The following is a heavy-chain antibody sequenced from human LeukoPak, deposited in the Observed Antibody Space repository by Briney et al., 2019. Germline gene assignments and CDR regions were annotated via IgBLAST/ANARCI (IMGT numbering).Heavy chain of an antibody. Sequence: PSETLSLTCTVSGGSISSGGYYWSWIRQHPGKGLEWIGYIYYSGSTYYNPSLKSRVTISVDTSKNQLSLKLSSVTAADTAVYYCARDFSGSYKGYFDYWGQGTLVTVSS. V-gene: IGHV4-31*03. CDR3: ARDFSGSYKGYFDY. J-gene: IGHJ4*02. CDR2: IYYSGST. CDR1: GGSISSGGYY. D-gene: IGHD1-26*01.